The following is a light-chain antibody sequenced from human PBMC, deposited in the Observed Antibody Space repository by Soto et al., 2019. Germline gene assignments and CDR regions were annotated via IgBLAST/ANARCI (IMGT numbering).Light chain of an antibody. CDR3: QQYNSYSIT. J-gene: IGKJ5*01. Sequence: DIHMTQSPSTLSASVGDTVTVTCRASQSVSGWLAWYQQKPGEAPKLLIYDASTLEGGVPSRFSGSGSGTEFTLTISSLQPDDFATYYCQQYNSYSITFGQGTRLEIK. V-gene: IGKV1-5*01. CDR2: DAS. CDR1: QSVSGW.